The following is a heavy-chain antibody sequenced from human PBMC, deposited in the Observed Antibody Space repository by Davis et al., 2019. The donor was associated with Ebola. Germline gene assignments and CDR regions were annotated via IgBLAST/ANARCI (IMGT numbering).Heavy chain of an antibody. CDR3: ARDLYYDSSGYGHRGHYYYYYGMDV. J-gene: IGHJ6*02. CDR1: GFTFSSYA. CDR2: ISSNGAST. V-gene: IGHV3-64*01. D-gene: IGHD3-22*01. Sequence: GGSLRLSCAASGFTFSSYAMHWVRQAPGKGLEYVSAISSNGASTYYANSVKGRFTISRDNSKNTLYLQMGSLRAEDMAVYYCARDLYYDSSGYGHRGHYYYYYGMDVWGQGTTVTVSS.